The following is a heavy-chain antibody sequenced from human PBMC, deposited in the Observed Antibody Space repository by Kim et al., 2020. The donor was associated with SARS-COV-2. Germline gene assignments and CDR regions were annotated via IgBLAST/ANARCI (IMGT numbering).Heavy chain of an antibody. CDR3: AVEGLVYYGMDV. J-gene: IGHJ6*02. D-gene: IGHD3-3*01. Sequence: YADSVKGRFTISRDNSKNTLYLQMNSLRAEDTAVYYCAVEGLVYYGMDVWGQGTTVTVSS. V-gene: IGHV3-66*01.